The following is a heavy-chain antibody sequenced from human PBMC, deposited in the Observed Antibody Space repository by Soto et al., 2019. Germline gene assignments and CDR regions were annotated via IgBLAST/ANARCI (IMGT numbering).Heavy chain of an antibody. J-gene: IGHJ5*02. D-gene: IGHD2-2*01. CDR1: GFSLSTSGVG. CDR3: AHSDRPCGSTCCYYNWFDP. Sequence: SGPTLVNPTQTLTLTCTFSGFSLSTSGVGGGWIRQPPGKALEWLALIYWDDGKRYSPSLKCRRTITKDTSKNQVVLTMTNMDPVDTATYYCAHSDRPCGSTCCYYNWFDPWGQGTLVTVSS. V-gene: IGHV2-5*02. CDR2: IYWDDGK.